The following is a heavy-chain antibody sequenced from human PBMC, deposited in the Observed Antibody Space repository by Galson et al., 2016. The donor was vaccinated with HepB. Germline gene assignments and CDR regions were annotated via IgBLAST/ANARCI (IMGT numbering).Heavy chain of an antibody. J-gene: IGHJ2*01. CDR3: SGSDLSVVAYTNWHFDL. D-gene: IGHD3-10*01. CDR2: ISYDGSNK. Sequence: SLRLSCAASGFTFSSYGMHWVRQAPGKGLEWVAVISYDGSNKYYADSVKGRFTISRDNSKNTLYLQMNSLRSEDTAVYYCSGSDLSVVAYTNWHFDLWGRGTLVTVSS. V-gene: IGHV3-30*03. CDR1: GFTFSSYG.